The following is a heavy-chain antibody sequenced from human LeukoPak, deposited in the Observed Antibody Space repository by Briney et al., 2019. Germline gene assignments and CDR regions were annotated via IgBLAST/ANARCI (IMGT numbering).Heavy chain of an antibody. CDR3: ARPSYDSSVGGVVY. D-gene: IGHD3-22*01. CDR1: GXTLSDHY. J-gene: IGHJ4*02. Sequence: GSLRLSXAASGXTLSDHYMDWVRQAPGKGLEWVGRTRNRANSYTTDYAASVKGRFTISRDDLKSSLYLQMNSLRTEDTAVYYCARPSYDSSVGGVVYWGQGTLVTVSS. V-gene: IGHV3-72*01. CDR2: TRNRANSYTT.